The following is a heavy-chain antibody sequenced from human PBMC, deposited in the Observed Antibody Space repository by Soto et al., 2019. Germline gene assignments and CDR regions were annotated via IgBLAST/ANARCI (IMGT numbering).Heavy chain of an antibody. V-gene: IGHV3-30-3*01. J-gene: IGHJ4*02. CDR3: ARDLRSSCCY. CDR2: ISYDGSNR. CDR1: GFTFSNYA. D-gene: IGHD6-19*01. Sequence: QVQLVESGGGVIQPGGSLRLSCAASGFTFSNYAMHWVRQAPGKGLEWVAFISYDGSNRYYGDSVKGRFTISRDNCRSPLFLHMNSLRGDDTAVYYCARDLRSSCCYWCQGTLVTVSS.